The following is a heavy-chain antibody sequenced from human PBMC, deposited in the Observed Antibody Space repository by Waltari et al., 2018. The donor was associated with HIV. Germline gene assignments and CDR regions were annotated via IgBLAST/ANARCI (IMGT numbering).Heavy chain of an antibody. CDR1: GYSISSGYY. J-gene: IGHJ4*02. CDR2: IYHSGST. Sequence: QVQLQESGPGLVKPSETLSLTCAVSGYSISSGYYWGWILQSPGKGLEWMGGIYHSGSTDYNPPLKSRVTISVDPPKNQFSLKLSSVTAAYTAVYYCARQIQCSGGSCHDAYFDYWGQGTLVTVSS. D-gene: IGHD2-15*01. CDR3: ARQIQCSGGSCHDAYFDY. V-gene: IGHV4-38-2*01.